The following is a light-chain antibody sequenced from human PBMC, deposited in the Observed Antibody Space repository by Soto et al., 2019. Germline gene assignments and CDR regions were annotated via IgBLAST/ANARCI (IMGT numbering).Light chain of an antibody. CDR1: QSVGSRY. Sequence: EIVLTQSPGTLSLSPGERATLSCRASQSVGSRYLAWHQQKPGQAPRLLIYDASSRPADIPDRFSGSGSGTDFTLSISRLEPEDFAVYLCQKYGSSPATFGQGTKVEI. CDR2: DAS. V-gene: IGKV3-20*01. J-gene: IGKJ1*01. CDR3: QKYGSSPAT.